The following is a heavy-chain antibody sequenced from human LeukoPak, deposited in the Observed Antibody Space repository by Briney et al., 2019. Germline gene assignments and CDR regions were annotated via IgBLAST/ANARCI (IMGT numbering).Heavy chain of an antibody. D-gene: IGHD5-24*01. Sequence: SETLSLTCTVSGGSIGTYYWSWIRQSPGKGLEWIGYIYVTGTRYNPSLKSRVTISVDTSKNQFSLKLSSVTAADTAVYYCARHGRDGYKNPDYYYGMDVWGQGTTVTVSS. J-gene: IGHJ6*02. V-gene: IGHV4-59*13. CDR2: IYVTGT. CDR1: GGSIGTYY. CDR3: ARHGRDGYKNPDYYYGMDV.